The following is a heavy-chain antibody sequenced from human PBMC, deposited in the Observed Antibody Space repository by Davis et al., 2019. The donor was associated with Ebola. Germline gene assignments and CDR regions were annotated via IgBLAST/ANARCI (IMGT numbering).Heavy chain of an antibody. V-gene: IGHV3-21*01. CDR1: GFTFSSYS. CDR2: ISSSSSYI. Sequence: LSLICAASGFTFSSYSMNWVRQAPGKGLEWVSSISSSSSYIYYADSVKGRFTISRDNAKNSLYLQMNSLRAEDTAVYYCARDGMATIPPCDYWGQGTLVTVSS. CDR3: ARDGMATIPPCDY. D-gene: IGHD5-24*01. J-gene: IGHJ4*02.